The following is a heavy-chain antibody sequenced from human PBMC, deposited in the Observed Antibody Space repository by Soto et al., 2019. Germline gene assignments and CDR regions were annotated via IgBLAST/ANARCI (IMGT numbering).Heavy chain of an antibody. J-gene: IGHJ4*02. D-gene: IGHD5-12*01. CDR2: ISSSSSTI. CDR3: ASLGYRGYDHLDY. CDR1: GFTFSSYS. V-gene: IGHV3-48*01. Sequence: EVQLVESGGGLVQPGGSLRLSCAASGFTFSSYSMNWVRQAPGKGLEWVSYISSSSSTIYYADSVKGRFTISRDNAKNSLYLQRNIRRSEDTAVYYCASLGYRGYDHLDYWGQGTLVTFSS.